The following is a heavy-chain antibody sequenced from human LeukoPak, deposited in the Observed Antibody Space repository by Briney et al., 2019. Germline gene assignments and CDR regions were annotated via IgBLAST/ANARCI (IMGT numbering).Heavy chain of an antibody. CDR3: AKVFRSGSYLSD. D-gene: IGHD1-26*01. V-gene: IGHV3-30*18. CDR1: GFTFSSYG. CDR2: ISYDGSNK. Sequence: GGSLRLSCAASGFTFSSYGMHWVRQAPGKGLEWVAVISYDGSNKYYADPVKGRFTISKDNSKNTLYLQMNSLRAEDTAVYYCAKVFRSGSYLSDWGQGTLVTVSS. J-gene: IGHJ4*02.